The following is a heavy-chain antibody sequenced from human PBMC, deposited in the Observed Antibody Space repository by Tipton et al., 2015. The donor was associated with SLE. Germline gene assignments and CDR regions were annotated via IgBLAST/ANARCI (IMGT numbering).Heavy chain of an antibody. D-gene: IGHD7-27*01. Sequence: TLSLTCTVSGDSIRSGSDDWAWIRQPPGKGLEWIGSIYSSGFSHFNPSLKSRLSISVDTSKNQVSLKLTPMTAADTAVYYCGRDAAGETGGIDYWGQGTLVTVSS. CDR3: GRDAAGETGGIDY. V-gene: IGHV4-39*07. J-gene: IGHJ4*02. CDR2: IYSSGFS. CDR1: GDSIRSGSDD.